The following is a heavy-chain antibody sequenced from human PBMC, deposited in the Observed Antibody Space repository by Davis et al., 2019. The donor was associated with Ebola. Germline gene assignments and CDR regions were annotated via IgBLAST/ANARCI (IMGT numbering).Heavy chain of an antibody. CDR3: ARVGSSEGGLDY. D-gene: IGHD6-6*01. CDR2: ISSSSSYT. J-gene: IGHJ4*02. CDR1: GFTFSDYY. V-gene: IGHV3-11*06. Sequence: PGGSLRLSCPAFGFTFSDYYMSWIRQAPGKGLEWVSYISSSSSYTNYADSVKGRFTISRDNAKNSLYLQMNSLRAEDTAVYYCARVGSSEGGLDYWGQGTLVTVSS.